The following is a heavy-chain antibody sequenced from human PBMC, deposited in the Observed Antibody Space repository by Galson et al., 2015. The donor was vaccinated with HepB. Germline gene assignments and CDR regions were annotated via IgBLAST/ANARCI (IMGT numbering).Heavy chain of an antibody. J-gene: IGHJ2*01. CDR1: GFTFSNYA. CDR2: ISGSGDST. V-gene: IGHV3-23*01. CDR3: ARDGADCRSTCCYWWYFDL. D-gene: IGHD2-2*01. Sequence: SLRLSCAASGFTFSNYAMSWVRQAPGKGLEWVSAISGSGDSTYHADSVKGRFTVSRDNSKNTLNLHMNSLRAEDTAVYYCARDGADCRSTCCYWWYFDLWGRGTLVTVSS.